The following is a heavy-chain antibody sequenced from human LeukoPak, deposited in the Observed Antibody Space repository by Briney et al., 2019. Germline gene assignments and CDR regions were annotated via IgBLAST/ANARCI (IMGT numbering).Heavy chain of an antibody. J-gene: IGHJ4*02. CDR3: ARGRFELPY. CDR2: IYYTGGT. CDR1: DGSISNYY. Sequence: PSETLSLTCSVSDGSISNYYWSWLRQRPGKGLEFIGYIYYTGGTNYNPSLQSRATISVDTSKNQFSLELKSVAAADTAIYFCARGRFELPYWGQGTLVTLSS. D-gene: IGHD2-15*01. V-gene: IGHV4-59*08.